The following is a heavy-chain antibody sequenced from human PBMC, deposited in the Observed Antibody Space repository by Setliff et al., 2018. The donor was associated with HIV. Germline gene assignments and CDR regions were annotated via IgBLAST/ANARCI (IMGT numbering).Heavy chain of an antibody. Sequence: GGSLRLSCAASGFTFSSYAMYWVRQAPGKGLEYVSAISSNGGSTYYADSVKGRFTISRDNSKNTLYLQMGSLRAEDMAVYYCARAGYCSSTSCPSGYWGQGTLVTVSS. J-gene: IGHJ4*02. D-gene: IGHD2-2*01. CDR2: ISSNGGST. CDR1: GFTFSSYA. V-gene: IGHV3-64*02. CDR3: ARAGYCSSTSCPSGY.